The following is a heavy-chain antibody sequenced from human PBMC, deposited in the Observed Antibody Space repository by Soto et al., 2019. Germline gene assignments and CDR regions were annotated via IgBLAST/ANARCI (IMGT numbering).Heavy chain of an antibody. J-gene: IGHJ6*02. CDR2: IKTNSEGGTT. D-gene: IGHD2-15*01. CDR1: GFTFSKGR. Sequence: GGAPRLSRGTSGFTFSKGRVKLGRQAPGKGLEWVGRIKTNSEGGTTDYAAPVQGRFSLSRDDSRNTLSLQMNSLKTDDTAVYYCTTGSVEGVWGQGATVTVSS. CDR3: TTGSVEGV. V-gene: IGHV3-15*07.